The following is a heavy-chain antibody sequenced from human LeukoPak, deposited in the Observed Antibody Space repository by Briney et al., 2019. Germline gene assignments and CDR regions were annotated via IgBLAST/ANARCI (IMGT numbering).Heavy chain of an antibody. D-gene: IGHD3-3*01. J-gene: IGHJ4*02. CDR1: GFTFSSFA. CDR3: AKAPNYDFWSGTGYFDY. V-gene: IGHV3-23*01. Sequence: PGGSLRLSCAASGFTFSSFAMSWVRQAPGKGLEWVSAISCTGGSTNYADSVKGRFTISRDNSKNTLYLQMNSLRAEDTAVYYCAKAPNYDFWSGTGYFDYWGQGTLVTVSS. CDR2: ISCTGGST.